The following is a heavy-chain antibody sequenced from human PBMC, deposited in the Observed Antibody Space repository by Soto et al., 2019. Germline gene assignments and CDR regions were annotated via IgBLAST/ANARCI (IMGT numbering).Heavy chain of an antibody. Sequence: QVQLHESGPGLVMPSETLSLTCSVSGDSISGSPYYWGWIRQPPGKRLEWIGSIFHDGYIVYTPSLKSRVTISVDTSKNQFSLKLTSVAAADTAIYFCARLQTAVPHYWGQGILVTVSS. V-gene: IGHV4-39*01. CDR3: ARLQTAVPHY. CDR1: GDSISGSPYY. D-gene: IGHD6-13*01. J-gene: IGHJ4*02. CDR2: IFHDGYI.